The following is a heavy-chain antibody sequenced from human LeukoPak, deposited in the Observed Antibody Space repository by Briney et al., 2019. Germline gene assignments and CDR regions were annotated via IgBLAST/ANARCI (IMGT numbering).Heavy chain of an antibody. CDR1: GYTFTSYG. Sequence: ASVKVSCAASGYTFTSYGISWVRQAPGQGLEWMGWISAYNGNTNYAQKLQGRVTMTTDTSTSTAYMELRSLRSDDTAVYYCASAYSGYPFDYWGQGTLVTVSS. V-gene: IGHV1-18*01. J-gene: IGHJ4*02. CDR2: ISAYNGNT. D-gene: IGHD5-12*01. CDR3: ASAYSGYPFDY.